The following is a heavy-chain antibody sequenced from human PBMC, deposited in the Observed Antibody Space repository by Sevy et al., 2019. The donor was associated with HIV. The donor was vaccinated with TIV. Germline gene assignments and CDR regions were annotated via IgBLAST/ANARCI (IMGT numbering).Heavy chain of an antibody. V-gene: IGHV3-64D*06. D-gene: IGHD6-6*01. Sequence: GGSLRLSCSASGFTFSNYAMHWVRQAPGKGLEHVSAISTDGRSTYYADSVRGRFTISRDNSKNTLYLQMSNLRLEDTAVYYCVDVLAGRPERPFNSWGQGTLVTVSS. CDR1: GFTFSNYA. CDR3: VDVLAGRPERPFNS. CDR2: ISTDGRST. J-gene: IGHJ4*02.